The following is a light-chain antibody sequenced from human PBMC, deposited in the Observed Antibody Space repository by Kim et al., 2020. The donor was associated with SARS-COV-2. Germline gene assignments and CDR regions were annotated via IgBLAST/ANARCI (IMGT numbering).Light chain of an antibody. CDR1: QNINNY. CDR2: DAS. V-gene: IGKV1-33*01. Sequence: DIHMTQSPSSLSASVGDRVTITCQASQNINNYLNWYQQKPGKAPKLLIFDASNLEPGVPSRFSGRGSGTDFTFTISNLQPEDIGTYYCQQYDNLPLTFGGGTKVDIK. J-gene: IGKJ4*01. CDR3: QQYDNLPLT.